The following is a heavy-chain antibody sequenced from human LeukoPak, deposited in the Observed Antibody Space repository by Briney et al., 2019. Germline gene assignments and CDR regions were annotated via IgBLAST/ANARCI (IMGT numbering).Heavy chain of an antibody. CDR3: ARDLRRGFSGYDPY. Sequence: GGSLRLSCAASGFTFSSYSMNWVRQAPGKGLEWVLYISSSSSTIYYADSVKGRFPVSRDNAKNSLYLQMNSLRAEDTAVYYCARDLRRGFSGYDPYWGQGTLVTFSS. V-gene: IGHV3-48*04. D-gene: IGHD5-12*01. J-gene: IGHJ4*02. CDR1: GFTFSSYS. CDR2: ISSSSSTI.